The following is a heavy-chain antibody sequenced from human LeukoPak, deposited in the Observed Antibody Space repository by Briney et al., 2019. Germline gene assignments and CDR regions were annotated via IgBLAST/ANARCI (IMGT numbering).Heavy chain of an antibody. Sequence: SETLSLTCAVYGGSFSGYYWSRIRQPPGKGLEWIGEINHSGSTNYNPSLRSRVTISVDTSKNQFSLKLSSVTAADTAVYYCASWKPERLFDYWGQGTLVTVSS. J-gene: IGHJ4*02. D-gene: IGHD1-1*01. V-gene: IGHV4-34*01. CDR2: INHSGST. CDR3: ASWKPERLFDY. CDR1: GGSFSGYY.